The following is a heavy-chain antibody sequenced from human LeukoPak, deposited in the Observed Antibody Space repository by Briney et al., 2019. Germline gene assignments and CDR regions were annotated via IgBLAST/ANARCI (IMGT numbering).Heavy chain of an antibody. V-gene: IGHV3-7*03. Sequence: GGSLRLSCAASGFTFSSYWMSWVRQAPGKGLEWVANIKQDGSEKYYVDSVKGRFTISRDSSKNTLYLQMNSLRAEDTAVYYCAKLSVWDGSGNYDYWGQGTLVTVSS. D-gene: IGHD3-10*01. CDR3: AKLSVWDGSGNYDY. J-gene: IGHJ4*02. CDR2: IKQDGSEK. CDR1: GFTFSSYW.